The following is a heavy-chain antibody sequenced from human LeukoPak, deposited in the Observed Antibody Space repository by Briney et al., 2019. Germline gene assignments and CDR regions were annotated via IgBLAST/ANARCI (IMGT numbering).Heavy chain of an antibody. J-gene: IGHJ5*02. CDR1: GGSISSYY. V-gene: IGHV4-59*01. D-gene: IGHD5-18*01. CDR3: ARTGARGYSS. Sequence: SETLSLTCTVSGGSISSYYWSWLRQPPGKGLEWIGYIYYSGSTNYNPSLKSRVTISVDTSKNQFSLKLSSVTAADTAVYYCARTGARGYSSWGQGTLVTVSS. CDR2: IYYSGST.